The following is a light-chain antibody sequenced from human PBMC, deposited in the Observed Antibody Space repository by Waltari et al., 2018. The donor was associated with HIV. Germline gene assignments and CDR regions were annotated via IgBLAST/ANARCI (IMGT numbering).Light chain of an antibody. CDR3: QQYDDSPWT. CDR2: GAS. Sequence: EIVLTQSPGTLSLSPGERATLSCRASQSVSNRYLAWYQQKPGQAPRLLIFGASVRATGIPDRFTGSESGTDFTLTISRLEPEDFAVYYCQQYDDSPWTFGQGTKVDIK. J-gene: IGKJ1*01. V-gene: IGKV3-20*01. CDR1: QSVSNRY.